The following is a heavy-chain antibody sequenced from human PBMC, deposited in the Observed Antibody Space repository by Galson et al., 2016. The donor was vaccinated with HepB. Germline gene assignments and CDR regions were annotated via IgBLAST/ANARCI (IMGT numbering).Heavy chain of an antibody. V-gene: IGHV3-53*01. J-gene: IGHJ6*02. Sequence: SLRLSCAASGFTVISNYMTWVRQAPGKGLEWVSVVYSGGSTYYADSVKGRFTISRDNSKNTLYLQMNNLRAEDTAIYYCARDAGYYGMDVWGQGTTVTVSS. CDR3: ARDAGYYGMDV. CDR2: VYSGGST. CDR1: GFTVISNY.